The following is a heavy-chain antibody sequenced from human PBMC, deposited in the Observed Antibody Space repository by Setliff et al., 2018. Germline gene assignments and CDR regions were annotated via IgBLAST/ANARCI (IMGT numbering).Heavy chain of an antibody. CDR1: GYSLSAYV. CDR2: INGASGNT. CDR3: ARGLIAYASWSPNKHAYYYYMYV. D-gene: IGHD6-13*01. Sequence: ASVKVSCKASGYSLSAYVMHWVRQAPGQRLEWMGWINGASGNTKYSQKFQGRVTITRDTSASTAHMELSSLRSEDTAVYYCARGLIAYASWSPNKHAYYYYMYVLGNGTTVTVSS. J-gene: IGHJ6*03. V-gene: IGHV1-3*01.